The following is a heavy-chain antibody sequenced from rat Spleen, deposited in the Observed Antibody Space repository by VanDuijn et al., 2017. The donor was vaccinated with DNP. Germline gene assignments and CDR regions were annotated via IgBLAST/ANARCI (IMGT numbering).Heavy chain of an antibody. J-gene: IGHJ3*01. V-gene: IGHV5-7*01. CDR2: ISYDGSST. Sequence: EVQLVESGGGLVQPGRSLKLSCAASVVTFRDYNMAWVRQAPKKGLEWVATISYDGSSTYYRDSVKGRFTISRDNAKSTLYLQMDSLRSEDTATYYCARHESYNWFAYWGQGTLVTVSS. CDR1: VVTFRDYN. CDR3: ARHESYNWFAY.